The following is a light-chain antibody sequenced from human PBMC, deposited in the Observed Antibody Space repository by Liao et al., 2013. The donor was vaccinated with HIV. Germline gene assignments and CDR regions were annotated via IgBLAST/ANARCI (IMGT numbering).Light chain of an antibody. Sequence: SYELTQPPSVSLAPGKTARITCGGDNIGSKSVHWYQQKPGQAPVLVIYYDSDRPSGIPERISGSNSGNTATLTISRVEAGDEADYYCQVWDSSSDHYVFGTGTKVTVL. V-gene: IGLV3-21*01. CDR1: NIGSKS. CDR2: YDS. J-gene: IGLJ1*01. CDR3: QVWDSSSDHYV.